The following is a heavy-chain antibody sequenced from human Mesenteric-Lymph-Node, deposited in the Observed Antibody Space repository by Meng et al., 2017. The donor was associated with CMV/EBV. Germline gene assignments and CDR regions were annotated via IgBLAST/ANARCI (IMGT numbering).Heavy chain of an antibody. D-gene: IGHD1-26*01. CDR2: ISKDGNT. Sequence: LSCTASGFTVSNYWMHWGRQAPGKGLVWVSRISKDGNTTYADSVKGRFTISRDNAKNTLYLQMNDLRAEDTAIYYCAREGYTGRFFDYWGQGTLVTVSS. J-gene: IGHJ4*02. CDR1: GFTVSNYW. V-gene: IGHV3-74*03. CDR3: AREGYTGRFFDY.